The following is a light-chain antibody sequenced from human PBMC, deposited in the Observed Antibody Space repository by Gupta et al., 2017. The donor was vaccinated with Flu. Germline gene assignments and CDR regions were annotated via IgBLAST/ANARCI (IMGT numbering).Light chain of an antibody. CDR2: DNN. J-gene: IGLJ3*02. Sequence: QSVLTQPPSVSAAPGQKVTISCSGGSSNIGNNYVSWYQQLPGTAPKLLIYDNNKRPSGISDRFSGSKSGTSATLGITGLQTGDEADYFCGTWVSSLSALVFGGGAKVTVL. V-gene: IGLV1-51*01. CDR3: GTWVSSLSALV. CDR1: SSNIGNNY.